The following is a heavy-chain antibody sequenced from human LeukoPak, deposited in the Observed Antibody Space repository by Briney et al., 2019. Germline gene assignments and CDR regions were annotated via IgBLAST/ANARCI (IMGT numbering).Heavy chain of an antibody. D-gene: IGHD2-2*01. Sequence: PGGSLRLSCAASGFTFSYYAISWVRQAPGKGLEWVSGISDSGGSTYYADSVKGRFTISRDNSKDTLYLQMNSLRAEDTAVYYCATSNIVVVPAAIEDYWGQGTLVTVSS. CDR1: GFTFSYYA. CDR3: ATSNIVVVPAAIEDY. V-gene: IGHV3-23*01. J-gene: IGHJ4*02. CDR2: ISDSGGST.